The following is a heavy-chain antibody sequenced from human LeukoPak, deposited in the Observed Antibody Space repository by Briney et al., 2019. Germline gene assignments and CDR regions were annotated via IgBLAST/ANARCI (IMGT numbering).Heavy chain of an antibody. CDR2: IYSGGGT. J-gene: IGHJ4*02. CDR3: ARRFYYDSSEHDY. Sequence: GGSLRLSCAASGFTVSSNYMNWVRQAPGKGLEWVSVIYSGGGTYYADSVKGRFTISRDNSKNTLYLQMNSLRAEDTAVYYCARRFYYDSSEHDYWGQGTLVTVSS. D-gene: IGHD3-22*01. V-gene: IGHV3-66*04. CDR1: GFTVSSNY.